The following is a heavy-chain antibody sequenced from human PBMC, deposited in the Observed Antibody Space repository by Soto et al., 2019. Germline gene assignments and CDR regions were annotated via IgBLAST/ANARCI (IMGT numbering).Heavy chain of an antibody. D-gene: IGHD3-16*01. Sequence: QVQLVQSGDEVKKPGPSLKVSCKASGYIFVNYGIAWVRQAPRQGLEWMGCISPYTGNTHSASKAQGRLTMTTDTSTSTAYMDLGSLTSDDTAVYYCVMVDNYVTPTPQDVWGQGTTVTVSS. CDR3: VMVDNYVTPTPQDV. V-gene: IGHV1-18*01. CDR2: ISPYTGNT. CDR1: GYIFVNYG. J-gene: IGHJ6*02.